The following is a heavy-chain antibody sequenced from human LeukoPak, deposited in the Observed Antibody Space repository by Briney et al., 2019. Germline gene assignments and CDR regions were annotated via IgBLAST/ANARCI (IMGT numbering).Heavy chain of an antibody. D-gene: IGHD3-22*01. V-gene: IGHV3-49*04. CDR3: TRDFNGYYLYYYYYYGMDV. J-gene: IGHJ6*02. Sequence: GGSLRLSCTASGFTFGDYAMSWVRQAPGKGLEWVGFIRSKAYGGTTEYAASVKGRFTISRDDSKSIAYLQMNSLKTEDTAVYYCTRDFNGYYLYYYYYYGMDVWGQGTTVTVSS. CDR2: IRSKAYGGTT. CDR1: GFTFGDYA.